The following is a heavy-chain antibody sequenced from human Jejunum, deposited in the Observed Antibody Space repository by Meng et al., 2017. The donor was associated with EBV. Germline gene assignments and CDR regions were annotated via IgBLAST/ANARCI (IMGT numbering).Heavy chain of an antibody. Sequence: QVQLQESGPGRVKPSETLSLPCTVSGGSVSSGGYYWSWIRQPPGKGLEWIGYIYNSESTNYKSSLKSRVTISADTSKNQFSLRLSSVTAADTAVYYCARDQNGSYFAYWGQGTLVTVSS. J-gene: IGHJ4*02. CDR1: GGSVSSGGYY. V-gene: IGHV4-61*08. CDR3: ARDQNGSYFAY. D-gene: IGHD1-26*01. CDR2: IYNSEST.